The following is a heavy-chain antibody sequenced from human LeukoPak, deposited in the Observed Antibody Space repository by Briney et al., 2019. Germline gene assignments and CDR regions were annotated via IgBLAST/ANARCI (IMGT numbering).Heavy chain of an antibody. D-gene: IGHD2-21*02. J-gene: IGHJ4*02. Sequence: VESLKISCKGSGYSFSNYWIGWVRQMPGKGLEWMGIIYPGDSNTRYSPSFQGQVTISADKSISTAYLQWTSLKASDTAIYYCARQPLVRDCGGDCEFDYWGQGTRVSVSS. CDR1: GYSFSNYW. CDR2: IYPGDSNT. V-gene: IGHV5-51*01. CDR3: ARQPLVRDCGGDCEFDY.